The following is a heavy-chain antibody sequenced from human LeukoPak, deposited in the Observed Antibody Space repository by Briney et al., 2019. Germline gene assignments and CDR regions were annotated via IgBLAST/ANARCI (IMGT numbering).Heavy chain of an antibody. V-gene: IGHV3-30*02. D-gene: IGHD3-22*01. CDR1: GCTFSGFG. Sequence: AGSLRLSCAASGCTFSGFGMHWVRQAPGKGLELVAFIRYDGSNKYHADSVKGRFTISRDNSKNTLYLQMNSLRAEDTAVYYCANPDYDSSTYVCDYWGQGTLVTVSS. CDR2: IRYDGSNK. J-gene: IGHJ4*02. CDR3: ANPDYDSSTYVCDY.